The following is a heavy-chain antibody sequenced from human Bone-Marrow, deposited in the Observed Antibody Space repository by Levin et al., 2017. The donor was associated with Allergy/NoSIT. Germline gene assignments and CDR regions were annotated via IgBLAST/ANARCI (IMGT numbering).Heavy chain of an antibody. D-gene: IGHD6-13*01. Sequence: GESLKISCAASGFTFSAYSMNWVRQAPGKGLEWVSYMSSSSIIIHHADSVKGRFTIYRDNAKNSLYLHMNSLRAEDTAVYYCTREWGEQQRNYYYQYLDVWGKGTTVTVSS. V-gene: IGHV3-48*01. CDR3: TREWGEQQRNYYYQYLDV. CDR1: GFTFSAYS. J-gene: IGHJ6*03. CDR2: MSSSSIII.